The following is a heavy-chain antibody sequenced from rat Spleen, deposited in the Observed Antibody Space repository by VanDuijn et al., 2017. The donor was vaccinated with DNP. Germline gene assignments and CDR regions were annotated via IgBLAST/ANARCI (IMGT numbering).Heavy chain of an antibody. V-gene: IGHV5-31*01. J-gene: IGHJ1*01. CDR2: ISNTGDNT. CDR3: TRASNYYSGLYWYFDF. Sequence: EVQLVESGGGPVQPGRSLKLSCVASGFIFSNYWMTWIRQAPGKGLEWVASISNTGDNTYYSDSVKGRFSLSRDNAKSTLYLQVNSLRSEDTATYYCTRASNYYSGLYWYFDFWGPGTMVTVSS. CDR1: GFIFSNYW. D-gene: IGHD1-1*01.